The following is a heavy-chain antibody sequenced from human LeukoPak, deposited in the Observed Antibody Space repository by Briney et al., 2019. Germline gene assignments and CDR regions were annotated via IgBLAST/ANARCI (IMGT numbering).Heavy chain of an antibody. Sequence: GGSLRLSCATSQFKFNNYGMTWVRQAPGKGLEWVSSITGSGGGTQYADSVQGRFTISRDNSKNTLYLQMNSLRAEDTAVYYCVRDFSSSSTAYLHHWGQGTLVAVSS. D-gene: IGHD6-6*01. CDR1: QFKFNNYG. J-gene: IGHJ1*01. CDR3: VRDFSSSSTAYLHH. V-gene: IGHV3-23*01. CDR2: ITGSGGGT.